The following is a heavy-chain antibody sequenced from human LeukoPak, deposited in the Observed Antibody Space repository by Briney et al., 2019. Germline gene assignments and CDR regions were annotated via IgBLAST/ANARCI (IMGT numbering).Heavy chain of an antibody. Sequence: GGSLRLSCAASGFTFDDYAMRWVRQAPGKGLEWVSLISGDGGSTYYADSVKGRFTISRDNSKNSLYLQMNSLRTEDTALYYCAKGGVWFGESRFDYWGQGTLVTVSS. CDR2: ISGDGGST. J-gene: IGHJ4*02. CDR3: AKGGVWFGESRFDY. CDR1: GFTFDDYA. V-gene: IGHV3-43*02. D-gene: IGHD3-10*01.